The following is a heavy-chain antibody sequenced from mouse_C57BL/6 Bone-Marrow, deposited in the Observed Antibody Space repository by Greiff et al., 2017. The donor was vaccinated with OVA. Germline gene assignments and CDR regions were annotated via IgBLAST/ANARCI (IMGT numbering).Heavy chain of an antibody. D-gene: IGHD2-2*01. CDR2: IWSGGST. Sequence: QVQLKESGPGLVQPSQSLSITCTVSGFSLTSYGVHWVRQSPGKGLEWLGVIWSGGSTDYNAAFISRLSISKDNSKSQVFFKMNSLQADDTAIYYCARNLLWLRRGAMDYWGQGTSVTVSS. CDR1: GFSLTSYG. V-gene: IGHV2-2*01. J-gene: IGHJ4*01. CDR3: ARNLLWLRRGAMDY.